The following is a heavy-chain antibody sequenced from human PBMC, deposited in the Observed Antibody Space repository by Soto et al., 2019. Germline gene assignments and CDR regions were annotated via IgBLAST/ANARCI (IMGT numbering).Heavy chain of an antibody. J-gene: IGHJ6*02. CDR3: AISSRRYCSGGSCSPYGMDV. CDR2: INPNSGGT. V-gene: IGHV1-2*04. D-gene: IGHD2-15*01. Sequence: QVQLVQSGAEVKKPGASVKVSCKASGYTFTGYYMHWVRQAPGQGLEWMGWINPNSGGTNYAQKFQGWVTMTRDTSISTAYMELSRRRSDDTAVYYCAISSRRYCSGGSCSPYGMDVWGQGTTVTVSS. CDR1: GYTFTGYY.